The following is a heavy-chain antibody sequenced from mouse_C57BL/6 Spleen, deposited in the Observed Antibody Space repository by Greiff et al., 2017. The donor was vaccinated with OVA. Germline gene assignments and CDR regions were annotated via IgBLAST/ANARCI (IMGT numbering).Heavy chain of an antibody. J-gene: IGHJ3*01. D-gene: IGHD2-5*01. V-gene: IGHV1-50*01. Sequence: VKLQQPGAELVKPGASVKLSCKASGYTFTSYWMQWVKQRPGQGLEWIGEIDPSDSYTNYNQKFKGKATLTVDTSSSTAYMQLSSLTSEDSAVYYCAGGSNYLFAYWGQGTLVTVSA. CDR1: GYTFTSYW. CDR2: IDPSDSYT. CDR3: AGGSNYLFAY.